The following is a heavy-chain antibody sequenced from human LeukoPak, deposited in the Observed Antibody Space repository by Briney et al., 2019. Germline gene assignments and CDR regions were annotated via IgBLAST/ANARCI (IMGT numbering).Heavy chain of an antibody. Sequence: GGSLRLSCAASGFTFSSYEMNWVRQAPGKGLEWVSYISSSGSTIYYADSVKGRFTISRDNAKNSLYLQMNSLRAEDTAVYYCARDPTEGPNWFDPWGQGTLVTVSS. J-gene: IGHJ5*02. CDR1: GFTFSSYE. CDR2: ISSSGSTI. V-gene: IGHV3-48*03. CDR3: ARDPTEGPNWFDP.